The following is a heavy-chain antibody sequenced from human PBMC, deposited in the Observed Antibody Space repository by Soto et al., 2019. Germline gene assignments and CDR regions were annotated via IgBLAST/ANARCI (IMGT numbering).Heavy chain of an antibody. Sequence: QVQLQESGPGLVKASETLSLSCTVSGHSISADYWSWIRQPVGKRLGWIGRVDASGNTNYNPSLKSRVTMSVDTSKNQFFLKVRSVTAADTAMYFCARDVGGSVVPHWFDPWGQGALVTVSS. CDR2: VDASGNT. J-gene: IGHJ5*02. V-gene: IGHV4-4*07. D-gene: IGHD3-22*01. CDR3: ARDVGGSVVPHWFDP. CDR1: GHSISADY.